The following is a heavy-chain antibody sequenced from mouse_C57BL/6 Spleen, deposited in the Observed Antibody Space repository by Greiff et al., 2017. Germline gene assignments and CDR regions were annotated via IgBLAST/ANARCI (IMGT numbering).Heavy chain of an antibody. CDR3: ATLLDGYLDY. CDR2: IYPGGGYT. V-gene: IGHV1-63*01. Sequence: VKLQQSGAELVRPGTSVKMSCKASGYTFTNYWIGWAKQRPGHGLEWIGDIYPGGGYTNYNEKFKGKATLTADKSSSTAYMQFSSLTSEDSAIYYCATLLDGYLDYWGQGTTLTVSS. CDR1: GYTFTNYW. J-gene: IGHJ2*01. D-gene: IGHD2-10*01.